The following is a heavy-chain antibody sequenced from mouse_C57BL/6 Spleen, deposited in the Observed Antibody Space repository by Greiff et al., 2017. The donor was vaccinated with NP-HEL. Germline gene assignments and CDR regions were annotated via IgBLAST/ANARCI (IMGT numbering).Heavy chain of an antibody. CDR1: GYTFTSYW. V-gene: IGHV1-64*01. J-gene: IGHJ3*01. CDR2: IHPNSGST. D-gene: IGHD3-2*02. CDR3: ASTAQAPWFAY. Sequence: QVQLQQPGAELVKPGASVKLSCKASGYTFTSYWMHWVKQRPGQGLEWIGMIHPNSGSTNYNEKFKSKATLTVDKSSSTAYMQLSSLTSEDSAVYYCASTAQAPWFAYWGQGTLVTVSA.